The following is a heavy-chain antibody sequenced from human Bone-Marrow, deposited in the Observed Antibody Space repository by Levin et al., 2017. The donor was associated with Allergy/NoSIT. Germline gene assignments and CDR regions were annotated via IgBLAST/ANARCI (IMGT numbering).Heavy chain of an antibody. CDR2: ISGSGGST. D-gene: IGHD3-22*01. Sequence: GGSLRLSCAASGFTFSSYAMSWVRQAPGKGLEWVSAISGSGGSTYYADSVKGRFTISRDNSKNTLYLQMNSLRAEDTAVYYCAKTPSIWYYYDSSGYSRAGYWGQGTLVTVSS. V-gene: IGHV3-23*01. J-gene: IGHJ4*02. CDR1: GFTFSSYA. CDR3: AKTPSIWYYYDSSGYSRAGY.